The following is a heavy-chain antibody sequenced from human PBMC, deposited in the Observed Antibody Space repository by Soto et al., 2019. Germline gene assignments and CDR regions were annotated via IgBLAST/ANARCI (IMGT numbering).Heavy chain of an antibody. J-gene: IGHJ3*01. Sequence: PGGSLRLSCTASGFTFSDYAMHWVRQAPGKGLEWVALISTDGTGTYYADSVKGRFTISRDNSRNTLYLQFGSLRFDDTSVYYCARGYYHDSSGPCSDSLEVLCQGTMDTVSS. CDR3: ARGYYHDSSGPCSDSLEV. CDR2: ISTDGTGT. CDR1: GFTFSDYA. D-gene: IGHD3-22*01. V-gene: IGHV3-30-3*01.